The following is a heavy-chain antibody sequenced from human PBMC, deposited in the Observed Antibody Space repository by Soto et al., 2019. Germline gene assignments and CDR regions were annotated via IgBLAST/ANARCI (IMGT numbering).Heavy chain of an antibody. Sequence: SETLSLTCTVSGGSISSYDYYWSWIRQPPGKGLECIGYIYYSGSTYYNPSLKSRVTISVDTSKNQFSLKLSSVTAADTAVYYCACIFSGGYGYGFYYYGMDVWGQGTTVT. J-gene: IGHJ6*02. V-gene: IGHV4-30-4*01. CDR3: ACIFSGGYGYGFYYYGMDV. CDR1: GGSISSYDYY. CDR2: IYYSGST. D-gene: IGHD5-18*01.